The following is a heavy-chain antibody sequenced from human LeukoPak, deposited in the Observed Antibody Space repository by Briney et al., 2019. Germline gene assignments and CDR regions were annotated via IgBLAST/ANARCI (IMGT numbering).Heavy chain of an antibody. Sequence: SETLSLTCSFSGDSISTYYWSWIRQSPGKGLEWIGHIYSSGNTDYNSSLKSRVTISVDTSKCQFSLRLSSVTATDTAVYYCARLRWRLVGPYFDYWGQGILVTVSS. CDR3: ARLRWRLVGPYFDY. D-gene: IGHD6-25*01. V-gene: IGHV4-59*01. CDR1: GDSISTYY. CDR2: IYSSGNT. J-gene: IGHJ4*02.